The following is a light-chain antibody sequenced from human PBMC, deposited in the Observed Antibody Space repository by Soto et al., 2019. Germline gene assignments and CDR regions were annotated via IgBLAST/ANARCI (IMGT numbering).Light chain of an antibody. CDR3: SSYAGSNVV. Sequence: QSALTQPPSASGSPGQSVTISCTGTSSDVGSYNYVSWYQQHPGKAPKLMIYEVNKRPSGVPDRFSGSKSGNTASLTVSGLQAEDEADFYCSSYAGSNVVFGGGTKVTVL. CDR2: EVN. CDR1: SSDVGSYNY. J-gene: IGLJ2*01. V-gene: IGLV2-8*01.